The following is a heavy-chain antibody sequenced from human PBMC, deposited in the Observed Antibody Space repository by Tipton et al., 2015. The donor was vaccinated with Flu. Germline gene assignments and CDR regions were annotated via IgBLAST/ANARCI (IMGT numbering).Heavy chain of an antibody. J-gene: IGHJ4*02. CDR2: LSGSGSSV. CDR3: VSARTHGYEFDF. V-gene: IGHV3-11*01. CDR1: GFRFSDNY. D-gene: IGHD5-12*01. Sequence: SLRLSCAASGFRFSDNYMAWIRQAPGKGLEWIAYLSGSGSSVFYADSLKGRFTISRDNTKNSLYLHMNSLTAEDTALYYCVSARTHGYEFDFWGQGTLVSVSS.